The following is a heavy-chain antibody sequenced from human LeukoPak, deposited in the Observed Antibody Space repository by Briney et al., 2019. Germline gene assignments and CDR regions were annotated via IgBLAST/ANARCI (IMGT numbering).Heavy chain of an antibody. Sequence: SETLSLTCTVSGASISGGGYSWSWIRQPPGMNLEWIGYIYDSGSTYYNPSLKSRVTISVDTSKNQFSLKLSSVTAADTAVYYCARVSGKLLWFGESRPYYFDYWGQGTLVTVSS. CDR2: IYDSGST. V-gene: IGHV4-30-2*01. D-gene: IGHD3-10*01. J-gene: IGHJ4*02. CDR3: ARVSGKLLWFGESRPYYFDY. CDR1: GASISGGGYS.